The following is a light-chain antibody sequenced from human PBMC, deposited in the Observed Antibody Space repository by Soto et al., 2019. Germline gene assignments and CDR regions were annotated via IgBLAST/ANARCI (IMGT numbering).Light chain of an antibody. CDR1: QTVSSSY. V-gene: IGKV3-20*01. CDR2: GAS. Sequence: PGERVTLSCRASQTVSSSYLTWYQQRPGQAPRLLIYGASTRATCIPARFSGSGSGTDFPLTITRLEPEDFAVYYCQQYGGSPRTFGQGTKVDI. CDR3: QQYGGSPRT. J-gene: IGKJ1*01.